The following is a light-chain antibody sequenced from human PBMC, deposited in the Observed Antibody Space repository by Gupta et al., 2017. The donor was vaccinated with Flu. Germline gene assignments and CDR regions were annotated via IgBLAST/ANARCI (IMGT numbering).Light chain of an antibody. J-gene: IGKJ1*01. CDR3: QQNGSSPWT. CDR2: GAS. CDR1: QSISSSY. Sequence: EIVLTQSPGTLSLSPGERTTSSCSARQSISSSYLDWYQQKPGQAPRLLIYGASSRATGIPDRFSGSGSGTDFTLTISSLEPEDFAVYYCQQNGSSPWTFGQGTKVEIK. V-gene: IGKV3-20*01.